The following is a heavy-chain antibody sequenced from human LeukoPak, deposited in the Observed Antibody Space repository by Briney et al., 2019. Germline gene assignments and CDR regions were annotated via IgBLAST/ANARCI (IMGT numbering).Heavy chain of an antibody. Sequence: SETLSLTCAVYGESFSGYYWSWIRQPPGKGLEWIGEINHSGSTNYNPSLKSRVTISVDTSKNQFSLKLSSVTAADTAVYYCARRAPVVNFDYWGQGTLVTVSS. J-gene: IGHJ4*02. CDR1: GESFSGYY. CDR3: ARRAPVVNFDY. CDR2: INHSGST. V-gene: IGHV4-34*01. D-gene: IGHD4-23*01.